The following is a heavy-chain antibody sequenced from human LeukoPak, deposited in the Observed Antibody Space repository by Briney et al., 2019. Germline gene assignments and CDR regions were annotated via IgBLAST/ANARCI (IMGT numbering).Heavy chain of an antibody. CDR3: ARTPQFGVVIIYWFDP. V-gene: IGHV1-18*01. CDR2: ISAYNGNT. CDR1: GYTFTSYG. D-gene: IGHD3-3*01. J-gene: IGHJ5*02. Sequence: GASVKVSCKASGYTFTSYGISWVRQPPGQGLEWMGWISAYNGNTNCAQKLQGRVTMTTDTSTSTAYMELSSLRSDDTAVYYCARTPQFGVVIIYWFDPWGQGTLVTVSS.